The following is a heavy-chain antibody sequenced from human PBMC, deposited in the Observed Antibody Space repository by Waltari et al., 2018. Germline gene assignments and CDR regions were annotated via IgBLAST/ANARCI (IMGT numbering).Heavy chain of an antibody. CDR3: AKRVRGAQGFYFDY. CDR2: ISGSGGST. CDR1: GFTFSSYA. D-gene: IGHD3-10*01. V-gene: IGHV3-23*04. J-gene: IGHJ4*02. Sequence: EVQLVESGGGLVQPGGSLRLSCAASGFTFSSYAMSWVRQAPGKGLEWVSLISGSGGSTYYADSEKGRFTSSRDNSKNTLYLQMNSLRAEDTAVYYCAKRVRGAQGFYFDYWGQGTLVTVSS.